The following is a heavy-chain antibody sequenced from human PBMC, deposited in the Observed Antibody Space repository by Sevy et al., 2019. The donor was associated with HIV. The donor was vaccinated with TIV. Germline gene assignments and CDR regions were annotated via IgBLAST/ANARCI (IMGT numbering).Heavy chain of an antibody. CDR3: ARGSCIGGSCHTGYHGMDV. D-gene: IGHD2-15*01. Sequence: GGSLRLSCAASGFIFSGYNMHWVRQAPGKGLEWVSSISTSSTYIYQADSVKGRLTFSRDNAQNSVYLQMISLRVEDTALYYCARGSCIGGSCHTGYHGMDVWGQGTTVTVSS. CDR2: ISTSSTYI. J-gene: IGHJ6*02. V-gene: IGHV3-21*06. CDR1: GFIFSGYN.